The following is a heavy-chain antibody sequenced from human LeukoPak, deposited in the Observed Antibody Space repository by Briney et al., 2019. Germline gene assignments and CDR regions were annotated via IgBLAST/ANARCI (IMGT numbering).Heavy chain of an antibody. V-gene: IGHV3-23*01. CDR2: ISDNEGST. Sequence: GGSLRLSCAASGFTFNYYAMTWVRQAPGKGLAWVSAISDNEGSTYYTDSVKGRFTNSRDNTKNTVYLQMNNLRADDTAVYFCVRHDSFIPYWGQGTLVTVSS. D-gene: IGHD5-18*01. J-gene: IGHJ4*02. CDR1: GFTFNYYA. CDR3: VRHDSFIPY.